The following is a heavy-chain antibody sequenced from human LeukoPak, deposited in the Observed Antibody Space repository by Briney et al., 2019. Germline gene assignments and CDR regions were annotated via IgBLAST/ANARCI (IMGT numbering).Heavy chain of an antibody. CDR3: ATDTTPTGTTDY. D-gene: IGHD1-7*01. V-gene: IGHV3-30*04. Sequence: GGSLRLSCAASGFTFSSYAMHWVRQAPGKGLEWVAVISYDGSNKYYADSVKGRFTISRDNSKNTLYLQMNSLRAEDTAVYYCATDTTPTGTTDYWGQGTLVTVSS. J-gene: IGHJ4*02. CDR1: GFTFSSYA. CDR2: ISYDGSNK.